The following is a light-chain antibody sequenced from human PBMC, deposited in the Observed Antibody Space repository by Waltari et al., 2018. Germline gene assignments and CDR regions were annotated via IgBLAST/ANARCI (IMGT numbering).Light chain of an antibody. V-gene: IGLV4-69*01. CDR1: SGHSTNV. J-gene: IGLJ3*02. CDR2: VNSDGSH. Sequence: QLVLTQSPSASASLGASVKLTCTLSSGHSTNVIAWLQKRPEKGPRYLMKVNSDGSHNKGDEIPERFSGSSSGAERYLTISSLQSEDEADYYCQTGGHGTWVFGGGTKLTVL. CDR3: QTGGHGTWV.